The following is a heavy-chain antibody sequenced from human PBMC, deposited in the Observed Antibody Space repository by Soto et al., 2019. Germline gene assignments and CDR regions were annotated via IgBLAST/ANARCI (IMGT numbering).Heavy chain of an antibody. CDR1: GYTFTGYY. Sequence: ASVKVSCKASGYTFTGYYMHWVRQAPGQGLEWMGWINPNSGGTNYAQKFQGRVTMTRDTSISTAYMELSRLRSDDTAVYYCARDLRRSFYAFDIWGQGTMVTVSS. J-gene: IGHJ3*02. V-gene: IGHV1-2*02. CDR3: ARDLRRSFYAFDI. D-gene: IGHD3-3*01. CDR2: INPNSGGT.